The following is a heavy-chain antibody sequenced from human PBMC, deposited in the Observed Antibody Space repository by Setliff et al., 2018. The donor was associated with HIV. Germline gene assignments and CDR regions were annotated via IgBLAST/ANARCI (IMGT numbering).Heavy chain of an antibody. CDR1: GGSISSHY. V-gene: IGHV4-59*08. Sequence: PSETLSLTCTVSGGSISSHYWSWIRQPPGKGLEWIGYIYYSGSTNYNPSLKSRVTISVDTSKNQFSLKLSSVTAAETALYYCAREIVHDYNFWSGYYYYFYGIDVWGPGTTVTVSS. D-gene: IGHD3-3*01. CDR3: AREIVHDYNFWSGYYYYFYGIDV. J-gene: IGHJ6*02. CDR2: IYYSGST.